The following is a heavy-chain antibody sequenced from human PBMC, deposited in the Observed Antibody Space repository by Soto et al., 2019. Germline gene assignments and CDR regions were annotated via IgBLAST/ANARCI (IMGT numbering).Heavy chain of an antibody. J-gene: IGHJ4*02. CDR3: AIDLDTAMVTAPFDD. CDR1: GFTFSSYS. CDR2: ISSSSSTI. V-gene: IGHV3-48*02. D-gene: IGHD5-18*01. Sequence: GGSLRLSCAASGFTFSSYSMNWVRQAPGKGLEWVSYISSSSSTIYYADSVKGRFTISRDNAKNSLYLQMNSLRDEDTAVYYCAIDLDTAMVTAPFDDWGQGPLVTVSS.